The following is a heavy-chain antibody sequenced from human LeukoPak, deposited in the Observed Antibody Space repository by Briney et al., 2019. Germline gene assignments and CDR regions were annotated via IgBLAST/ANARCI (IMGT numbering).Heavy chain of an antibody. CDR3: ARDRGYCHGTTCYAYYFDS. D-gene: IGHD2-2*01. Sequence: GGSLRLSCAASGFTLSSFGMNWVRQAPGKGLEWVSYIGTTTSTIYYADSVKGRFTISRDNAKNSLYLQMNSLRAEDTAVYYCARDRGYCHGTTCYAYYFDSWGQGTLVTVSS. V-gene: IGHV3-48*04. J-gene: IGHJ4*02. CDR2: IGTTTSTI. CDR1: GFTLSSFG.